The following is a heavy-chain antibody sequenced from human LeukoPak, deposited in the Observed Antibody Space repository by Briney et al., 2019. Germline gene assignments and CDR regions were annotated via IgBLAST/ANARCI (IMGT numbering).Heavy chain of an antibody. J-gene: IGHJ5*02. CDR1: GGSFNGYY. CDR2: INHSGNT. D-gene: IGHD3-3*01. CDR3: ARVEESASFDP. Sequence: SETLSLTCGVSGGSFNGYYWSWIRQPPGKGLEWIGEINHSGNTNYNASLKSRVTISVDTSKKQISLKMNSVTAEDTAVYYCARVEESASFDPWGQGTLVTVSS. V-gene: IGHV4-34*01.